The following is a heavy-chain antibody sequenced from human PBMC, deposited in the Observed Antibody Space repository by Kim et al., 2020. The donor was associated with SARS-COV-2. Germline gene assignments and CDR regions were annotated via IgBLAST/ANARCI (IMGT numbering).Heavy chain of an antibody. CDR2: TT. Sequence: TTNHDGSVRGRFTISRDDPENIAYLQMNSLKTEDTGVYYCTRVSFGELLSWGQGTLVTVSS. D-gene: IGHD1-26*01. V-gene: IGHV3-49*02. J-gene: IGHJ5*02. CDR3: TRVSFGELLS.